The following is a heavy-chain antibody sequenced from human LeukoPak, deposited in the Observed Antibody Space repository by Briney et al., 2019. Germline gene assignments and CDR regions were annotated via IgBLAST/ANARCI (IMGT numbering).Heavy chain of an antibody. J-gene: IGHJ6*02. CDR3: ARGLSVQLEILYYYYGMDV. Sequence: ASVKVSCKASGYTFTSYGISWVRQAPGQGLEWMGWISAYNGNTNYAQKLQGRVTMTTDTSTSTAYMELRSLRSDDTAVYYCARGLSVQLEILYYYYGMDVWGQGTTVTVSS. D-gene: IGHD1-1*01. CDR2: ISAYNGNT. V-gene: IGHV1-18*01. CDR1: GYTFTSYG.